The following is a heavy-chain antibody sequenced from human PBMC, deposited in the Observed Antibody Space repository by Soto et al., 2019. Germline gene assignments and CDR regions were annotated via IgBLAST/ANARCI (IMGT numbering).Heavy chain of an antibody. D-gene: IGHD6-13*01. Sequence: EVQLVESGGGLVQPGGSLRLSCAASGFTFSNYDMHWVRQATGKGLEWVSAIGTTGDTYYPGSVKGRFTISRENAKNSLYLQMNSLRAEDTAVYYWVRGKGLYSCTWFDYWGQGTLVTVSS. CDR2: IGTTGDT. J-gene: IGHJ5*01. CDR3: VRGKGLYSCTWFDY. CDR1: GFTFSNYD. V-gene: IGHV3-13*01.